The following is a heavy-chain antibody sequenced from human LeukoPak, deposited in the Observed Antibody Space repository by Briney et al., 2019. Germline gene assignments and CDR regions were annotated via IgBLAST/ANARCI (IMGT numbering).Heavy chain of an antibody. CDR2: IHPNSGGT. CDR3: ARDREGLAYFDF. Sequence: ASVKVSCKASGYTFTGKFIHWVRQAPRRGLEWMGWIHPNSGGTDYAQKFQGRVTMTRDTPIATAYMDLSRLISDDTAVYYCARDREGLAYFDFWGQGTLVTVSS. D-gene: IGHD3/OR15-3a*01. V-gene: IGHV1-2*02. J-gene: IGHJ4*02. CDR1: GYTFTGKF.